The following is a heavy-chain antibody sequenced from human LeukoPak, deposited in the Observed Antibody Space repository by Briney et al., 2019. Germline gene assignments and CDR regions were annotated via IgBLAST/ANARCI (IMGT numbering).Heavy chain of an antibody. CDR1: GFPLSVSA. CDR2: IRSKANSYAT. Sequence: GGSLRLSCAASGFPLSVSAMHWVGQATEKGLEWFGRIRSKANSYATAYAASVKGRFTISRDDSKNTAYLQMNSLKTEDTAVYYCTRQFDIWGQGTMVTVSS. CDR3: TRQFDI. J-gene: IGHJ3*02. V-gene: IGHV3-73*01.